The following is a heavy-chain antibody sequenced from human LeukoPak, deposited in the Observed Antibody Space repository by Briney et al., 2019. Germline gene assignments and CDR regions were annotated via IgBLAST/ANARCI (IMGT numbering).Heavy chain of an antibody. CDR2: IFYRGGAGSA. Sequence: SHTLSLTSLVSNGSISSDHWTWIRQRPGKGLERIGRIFYRGGAGSANYNPSLKSRATMSVDSSRKQCSLKLASVTAADTAVYYCARGVGVGNGLYFYIAGWRKATMVTVS. D-gene: IGHD3-16*01. J-gene: IGHJ4*02. CDR1: NGSISSDH. V-gene: IGHV4-59*01. CDR3: ARGVGVGNGLYFYIAG.